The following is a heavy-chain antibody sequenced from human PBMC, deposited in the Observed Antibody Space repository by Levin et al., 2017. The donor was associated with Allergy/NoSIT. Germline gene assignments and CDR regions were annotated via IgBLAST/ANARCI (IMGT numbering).Heavy chain of an antibody. D-gene: IGHD6-13*01. V-gene: IGHV3-23*01. Sequence: PGGSLRLSCAASGFTFSSYAMSWVRQAPGKGLEWVSAISGSGGSTYYADSVKGRFTISRDNSKNTLYLQMNSLRAEDTAVYYCAKAPYSAPLNYYMDVWGKGTTVTVSS. J-gene: IGHJ6*03. CDR2: ISGSGGST. CDR1: GFTFSSYA. CDR3: AKAPYSAPLNYYMDV.